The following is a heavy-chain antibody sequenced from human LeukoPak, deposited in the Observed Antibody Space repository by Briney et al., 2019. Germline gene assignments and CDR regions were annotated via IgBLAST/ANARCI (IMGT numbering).Heavy chain of an antibody. V-gene: IGHV3-7*01. J-gene: IGHJ3*02. Sequence: GGSLRLSCAASGFTFSSYGMSWVRQAPGKGLEWVANIKQDGSEKYYVDSVKGQFTISRDNAKNSLYLQMNSLRAEDTAVYYCARWSVAAVAGGPNDAFDIWGQGTMVTVSS. CDR1: GFTFSSYG. CDR3: ARWSVAAVAGGPNDAFDI. CDR2: IKQDGSEK. D-gene: IGHD6-19*01.